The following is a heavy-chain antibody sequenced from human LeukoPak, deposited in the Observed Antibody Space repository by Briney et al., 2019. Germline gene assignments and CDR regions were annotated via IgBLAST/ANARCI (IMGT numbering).Heavy chain of an antibody. D-gene: IGHD5-18*01. Sequence: PSETLSLTCTVSGGSISSGSYYWSWIRQPAGKGLEWIGSIYYSGSTYYNPSLKSRVTISVDTSKNQFSLKLSSVTAADTAVYYCARDLYPGGTAMVTSLAAAATFDYWGQGTLVTVSS. J-gene: IGHJ4*02. V-gene: IGHV4-39*07. CDR3: ARDLYPGGTAMVTSLAAAATFDY. CDR1: GGSISSGSYY. CDR2: IYYSGST.